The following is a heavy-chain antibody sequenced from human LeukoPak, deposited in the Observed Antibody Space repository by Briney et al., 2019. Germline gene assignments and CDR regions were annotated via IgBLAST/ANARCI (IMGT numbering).Heavy chain of an antibody. Sequence: GESLKISCKGSGYSFTSYWIGWVRQMPGKGLEWMGIIYPGDSDTRYSPSFQGQVTISADKSVSTAYLQWSSLKASDTAMYYCARLGGYCGSTSCRYYFDYWGQGTLVTVSS. CDR2: IYPGDSDT. J-gene: IGHJ4*02. V-gene: IGHV5-51*01. CDR1: GYSFTSYW. D-gene: IGHD2-2*01. CDR3: ARLGGYCGSTSCRYYFDY.